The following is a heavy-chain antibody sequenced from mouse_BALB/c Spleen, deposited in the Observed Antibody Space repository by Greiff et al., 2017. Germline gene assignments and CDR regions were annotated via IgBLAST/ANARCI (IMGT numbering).Heavy chain of an antibody. CDR2: ISSGSSTI. D-gene: IGHD2-1*01. CDR3: AREGNYEGAMDY. V-gene: IGHV5-17*02. CDR1: GFTFSSFG. J-gene: IGHJ4*01. Sequence: EVQGVESGGGLVQPGGSRKLSCAASGFTFSSFGMHWVRQAPEKGLEWVAYISSGSSTIYYADTVKGRFTIARDNPKNTLFLQMTSLRSEDTSMYDCAREGNYEGAMDYWGQGTSVTVSS.